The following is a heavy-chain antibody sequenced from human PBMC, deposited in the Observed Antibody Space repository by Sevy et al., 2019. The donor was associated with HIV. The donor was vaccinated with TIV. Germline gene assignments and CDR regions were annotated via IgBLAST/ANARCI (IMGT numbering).Heavy chain of an antibody. CDR2: IGSSNSYI. CDR3: ARSYSSSWYILYYFEY. J-gene: IGHJ4*02. V-gene: IGHV3-21*01. D-gene: IGHD6-13*01. Sequence: GGSLRLSCAASGFSFSSYSVSWVRQAPGKGLEWVAPIGSSNSYIYYADSVKGRFTMSRGNAKNSLFLHMNTLRAEDTAVYYCARSYSSSWYILYYFEYWGRGTPVTVSS. CDR1: GFSFSSYS.